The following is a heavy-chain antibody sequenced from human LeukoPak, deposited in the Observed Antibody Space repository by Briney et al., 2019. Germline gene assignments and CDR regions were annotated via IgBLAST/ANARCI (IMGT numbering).Heavy chain of an antibody. D-gene: IGHD2-2*01. J-gene: IGHJ6*03. V-gene: IGHV3-48*01. Sequence: PGGSLRPSCAASGFTFSSYSMNWVRQAPGKGLEWVSYISSSSSTIYYADSVKGRFTISRDNAKNSLYLQMNSLRAEDTAVYYCARDQPYCSSTSCYGYYYYYYMDVWGKGTTVTVSS. CDR2: ISSSSSTI. CDR1: GFTFSSYS. CDR3: ARDQPYCSSTSCYGYYYYYYMDV.